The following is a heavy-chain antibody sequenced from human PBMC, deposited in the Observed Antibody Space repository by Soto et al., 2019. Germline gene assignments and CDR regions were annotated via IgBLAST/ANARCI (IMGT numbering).Heavy chain of an antibody. Sequence: SETLSLTCTVSGGSISSGDYYWSWIRQPPGKGLEWIGYIYYSGSTYYNPSLKSRVTISVDTSKNQFSLKLSSVTAADTAVYYCARIVEGSGSYYWFDYWGQGTLVTVSS. CDR3: ARIVEGSGSYYWFDY. J-gene: IGHJ4*02. CDR2: IYYSGST. V-gene: IGHV4-30-4*01. CDR1: GGSISSGDYY. D-gene: IGHD3-10*01.